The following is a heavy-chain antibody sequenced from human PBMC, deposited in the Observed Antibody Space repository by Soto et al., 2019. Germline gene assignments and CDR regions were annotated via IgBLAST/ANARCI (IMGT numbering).Heavy chain of an antibody. CDR3: VKGRGSYEVKFGMDV. V-gene: IGHV3-9*01. D-gene: IGHD6-25*01. Sequence: EVQLVESGGGLVQPGRSLRLSCAASGFTFDDFAMHWVRQAPGKGLEWVSGVDWNSGSTAYADSVKGRFTISRDNASNSLYLQMNSLRAEDTALYYCVKGRGSYEVKFGMDVWGQGTTVTVSS. J-gene: IGHJ6*02. CDR2: VDWNSGST. CDR1: GFTFDDFA.